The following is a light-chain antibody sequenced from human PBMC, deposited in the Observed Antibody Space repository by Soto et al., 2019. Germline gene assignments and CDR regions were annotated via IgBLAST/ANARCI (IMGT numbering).Light chain of an antibody. V-gene: IGKV1-9*01. Sequence: IQLTQSPSSLSASVGDRVTITCRASQGISSYLAWYQQKPGKAPKLLIYAASTLQSGVPSRFSGSGSGTDFTLTSSSLLPEDFATYYCQQLNSYLFTFGSGTKVDIK. J-gene: IGKJ3*01. CDR3: QQLNSYLFT. CDR2: AAS. CDR1: QGISSY.